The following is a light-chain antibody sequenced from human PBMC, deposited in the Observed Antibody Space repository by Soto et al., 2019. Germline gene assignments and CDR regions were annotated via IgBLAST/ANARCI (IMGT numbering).Light chain of an antibody. CDR1: QSSSSW. Sequence: DIQMTQSPSTLSASVGDRVTITCRASQSSSSWLAWYQQKPGKAPKLLIYDASSLESGVPSRFSGSGSGTEFTLTISSLQPDDFATYYCQQYTSYSWTFGQGTKVEIK. CDR3: QQYTSYSWT. CDR2: DAS. J-gene: IGKJ1*01. V-gene: IGKV1-5*01.